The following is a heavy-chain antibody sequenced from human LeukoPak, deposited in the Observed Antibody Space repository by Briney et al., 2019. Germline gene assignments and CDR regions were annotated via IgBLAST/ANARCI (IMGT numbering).Heavy chain of an antibody. D-gene: IGHD2-2*01. CDR2: ISSSGSTI. CDR1: RFTFSDYY. Sequence: AGGSLRLSCAASRFTFSDYYMSWIRQAPGKGLEWISYISSSGSTIYYADSVKGRFTISRDNSKNTLYLQMNSLRAEDTAVYYCAKDLGYCSSTSCSDYYYMDVWGKGTTVTVSS. V-gene: IGHV3-11*04. CDR3: AKDLGYCSSTSCSDYYYMDV. J-gene: IGHJ6*03.